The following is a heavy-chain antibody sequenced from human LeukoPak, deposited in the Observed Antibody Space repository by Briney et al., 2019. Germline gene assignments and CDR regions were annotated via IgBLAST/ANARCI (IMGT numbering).Heavy chain of an antibody. J-gene: IGHJ3*02. CDR2: SSGSGSIT. V-gene: IGHV3-23*01. D-gene: IGHD3-22*01. Sequence: GGSLRLSLAASALTSNIYVMSCVSQAPGKGLEWVSASSGSGSITYYADSVKGRFTISRDNSNNTLYLQKNSLRAEDTAVYYCAKDLSSGYYDAFDIWGQGTMVTVSS. CDR1: ALTSNIYV. CDR3: AKDLSSGYYDAFDI.